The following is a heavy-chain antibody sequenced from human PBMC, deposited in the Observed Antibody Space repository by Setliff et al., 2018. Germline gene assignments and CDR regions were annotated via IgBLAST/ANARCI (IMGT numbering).Heavy chain of an antibody. CDR1: GGSISSGGYY. CDR3: ARDPLTTNRRRAFDI. D-gene: IGHD4-17*01. J-gene: IGHJ3*02. V-gene: IGHV4-31*03. CDR2: IYYSGSA. Sequence: PSETLSLTCTVSGGSISSGGYYWSWIRQHPGKGLEWIGYIYYSGSAYYNPSLKSRVTISLDMSKNQFSLKLSSVTAADTAVYYCARDPLTTNRRRAFDIWGQGTMVTVSS.